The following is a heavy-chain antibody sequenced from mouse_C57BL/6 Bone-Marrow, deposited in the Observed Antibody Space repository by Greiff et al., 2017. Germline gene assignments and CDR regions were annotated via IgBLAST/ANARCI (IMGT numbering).Heavy chain of an antibody. V-gene: IGHV5-6*01. CDR2: ISSGGSYT. J-gene: IGHJ1*03. CDR1: GFTFSSYG. Sequence: VQLKQSGGDLVKPGGSLKLSCAASGFTFSSYGMSWVRQTPDKRLEWVATISSGGSYTYYPDSVKGRFTISRDNAKNTLYLQMSSLKSEDTAMYYCARYGSSYWYFDVWGTGTTVTVSS. CDR3: ARYGSSYWYFDV. D-gene: IGHD1-1*01.